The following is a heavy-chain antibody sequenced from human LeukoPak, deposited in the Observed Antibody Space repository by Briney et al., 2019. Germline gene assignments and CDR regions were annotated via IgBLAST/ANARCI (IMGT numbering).Heavy chain of an antibody. V-gene: IGHV4-59*08. CDR2: IYYSGST. CDR3: ARGNSGNYYHYFDY. CDR1: GGSISSYY. D-gene: IGHD1-26*01. J-gene: IGHJ4*02. Sequence: SETLSLTCTVSGGSISSYYWSWIRQPPGKGLEWIGYIYYSGSTNYNPSLKSRVTISVDTSKNQFSLKLSSVTAADTAVYYCARGNSGNYYHYFDYWGQGTLVTVSS.